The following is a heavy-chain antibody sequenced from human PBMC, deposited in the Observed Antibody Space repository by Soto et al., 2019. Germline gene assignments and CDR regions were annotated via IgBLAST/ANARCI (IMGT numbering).Heavy chain of an antibody. D-gene: IGHD5-18*01. CDR3: ARARGYSYDDPLGLFDY. CDR1: GFTFSSYW. CDR2: IKQDGSEK. J-gene: IGHJ4*02. V-gene: IGHV3-7*05. Sequence: PGGSLRLSCAASGFTFSSYWMSWVRQAPGKGLEWVANIKQDGSEKYYVDSVKGRFTISRDNAKNSLYLQMNSLRAEDTAVYYCARARGYSYDDPLGLFDYWGQGTLVTVSS.